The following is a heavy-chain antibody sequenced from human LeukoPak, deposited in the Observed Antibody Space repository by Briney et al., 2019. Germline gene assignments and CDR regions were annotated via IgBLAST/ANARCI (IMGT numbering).Heavy chain of an antibody. J-gene: IGHJ5*02. CDR2: IYHSGST. D-gene: IGHD3-22*01. V-gene: IGHV4-4*02. Sequence: PSETLSLTCAVSGGSISSSNWWSWVRQPPGKGLEWIGEIYHSGSTNYNPSLKSRVTISVDKSKNQFSLKLSSVTAADTAVYYCARGSGYYDSSGLNWFDPWGQGTLVTVSS. CDR1: GGSISSSNW. CDR3: ARGSGYYDSSGLNWFDP.